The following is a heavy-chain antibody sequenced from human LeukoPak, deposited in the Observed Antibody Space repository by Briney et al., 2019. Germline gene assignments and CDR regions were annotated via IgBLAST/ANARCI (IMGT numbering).Heavy chain of an antibody. V-gene: IGHV3-7*03. Sequence: PGGSLRLSCAASGFTFSSYWMSWVRQAPGKGPEWVANIKQDGSEKYYVDSVKGRFTISRDNAKNSLYLQMNSLRAEDTAVYYCARVVIAAAGTEYFDYWGQGTLVTVSS. J-gene: IGHJ4*02. CDR1: GFTFSSYW. CDR2: IKQDGSEK. D-gene: IGHD6-13*01. CDR3: ARVVIAAAGTEYFDY.